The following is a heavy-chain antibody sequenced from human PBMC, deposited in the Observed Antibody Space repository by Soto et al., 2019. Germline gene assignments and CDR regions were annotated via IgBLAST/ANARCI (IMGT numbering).Heavy chain of an antibody. D-gene: IGHD5-18*01. Sequence: SLRLSCAASGFTFSSSSMNWVRQAPGGGLEWVSSISGTSDYISYADSVKGRFTISRDNAKNSLYLQMNSLRAEDTAVYYCARDQPGYSYGYGLGYWGQGTLVTVSS. V-gene: IGHV3-21*01. CDR2: ISGTSDYI. CDR3: ARDQPGYSYGYGLGY. J-gene: IGHJ4*02. CDR1: GFTFSSSS.